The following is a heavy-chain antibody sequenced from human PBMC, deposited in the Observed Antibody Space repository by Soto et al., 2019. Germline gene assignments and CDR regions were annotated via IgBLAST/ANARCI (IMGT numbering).Heavy chain of an antibody. Sequence: ASVKVSCKASGYTFTSYAMHWVRQAPGQRLEWMGWINAGNGNTKYSQKFQGRVTITRDTSASTAYMELSSLRSEDTAVYYCARFFIAARPDYYVMDVWAQGSTVTVSS. CDR1: GYTFTSYA. CDR3: ARFFIAARPDYYVMDV. CDR2: INAGNGNT. D-gene: IGHD6-6*01. V-gene: IGHV1-3*01. J-gene: IGHJ6*02.